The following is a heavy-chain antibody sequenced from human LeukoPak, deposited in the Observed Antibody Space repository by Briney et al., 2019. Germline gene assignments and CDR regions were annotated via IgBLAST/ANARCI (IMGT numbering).Heavy chain of an antibody. J-gene: IGHJ4*02. CDR3: ARELGAEPTKHPFDY. CDR2: IYYSGST. V-gene: IGHV4-39*07. CDR1: GGSISSSSYY. D-gene: IGHD1-14*01. Sequence: SETLSLTCTVSGGSISSSSYYWGWIRQPPGKGLEWIGSIYYSGSTYYNPSLKSRVTISVDTSKNQFSLKLSSVTAADTAVYYCARELGAEPTKHPFDYWGQGTLVTVSS.